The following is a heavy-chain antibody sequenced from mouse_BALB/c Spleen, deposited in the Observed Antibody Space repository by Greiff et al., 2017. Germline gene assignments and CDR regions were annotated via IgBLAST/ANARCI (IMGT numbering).Heavy chain of an antibody. CDR2: IWAGGST. D-gene: IGHD2-3*01. Sequence: QVQLKESGPGLVAPSQSLSITCTVSGFSLTSYGVHWVRQPPGKGLEWLGVIWAGGSTNYNSALMSRLSISKDNSKSQVFLKMNSLQTDDTAMYYCARDLYDGYYVEYWGQGTTLTVSS. V-gene: IGHV2-9*02. J-gene: IGHJ2*01. CDR3: ARDLYDGYYVEY. CDR1: GFSLTSYG.